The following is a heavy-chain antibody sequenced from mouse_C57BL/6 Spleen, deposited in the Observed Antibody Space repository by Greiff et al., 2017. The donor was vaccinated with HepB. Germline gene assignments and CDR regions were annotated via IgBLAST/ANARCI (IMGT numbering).Heavy chain of an antibody. D-gene: IGHD4-1*01. CDR1: GFTFSSYG. V-gene: IGHV5-6*01. Sequence: EVQGVESGGDLVKPGGSLKLSCAASGFTFSSYGMSWVRQTPDKRLEWVATLSSGGSYTYYPDSVKGRFTISRDNAKNTLYLQMSSLKSEDTAMYYCARRDWDCFDYWGQGTTLTVSS. J-gene: IGHJ2*01. CDR3: ARRDWDCFDY. CDR2: LSSGGSYT.